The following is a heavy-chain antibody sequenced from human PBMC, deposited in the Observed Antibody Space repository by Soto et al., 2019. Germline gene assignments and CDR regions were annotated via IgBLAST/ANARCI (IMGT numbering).Heavy chain of an antibody. J-gene: IGHJ4*02. Sequence: QVQLQESGPRLVKPSEPLSLTCIVSGGSISSYYWSWIRQPPGKGLEWIGYIYYSGSTNYNPSLKSRVTISVDTSKNQFSLKLSSVTAADTAVYYCARAVLPATAPFDYWGQGTLVTVSS. CDR2: IYYSGST. V-gene: IGHV4-59*01. CDR1: GGSISSYY. D-gene: IGHD2-2*01. CDR3: ARAVLPATAPFDY.